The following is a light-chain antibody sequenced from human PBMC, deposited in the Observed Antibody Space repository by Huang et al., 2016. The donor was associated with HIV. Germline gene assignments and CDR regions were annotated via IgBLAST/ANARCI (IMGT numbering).Light chain of an antibody. CDR2: TTS. CDR3: QQSARTPRT. J-gene: IGKJ2*01. V-gene: IGKV1-39*01. Sequence: DIQLTPSPSSLSAFIGDRVIISCRASQNISRYLTWYQQKPGNTPKLLSYTTSALQTGVPSTFSGRGSGTDFFITITNLQPEDSAIYYCQQSARTPRTFGQGTKLEIK. CDR1: QNISRY.